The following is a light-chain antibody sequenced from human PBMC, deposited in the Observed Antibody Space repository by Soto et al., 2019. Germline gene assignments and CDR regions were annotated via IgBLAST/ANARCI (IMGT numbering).Light chain of an antibody. CDR3: CSYAGRTAV. CDR1: SSDVGDYNY. CDR2: EVD. V-gene: IGLV2-8*01. J-gene: IGLJ1*01. Sequence: QSALTQPASVSGSPGQSITISCTGASSDVGDYNYVSWYQHHPGKAPKLLIYEVDKRPSGVPARFSGSKSGNTASLTISGLQAEDEGNYYCCSYAGRTAVFGTGTKLTVL.